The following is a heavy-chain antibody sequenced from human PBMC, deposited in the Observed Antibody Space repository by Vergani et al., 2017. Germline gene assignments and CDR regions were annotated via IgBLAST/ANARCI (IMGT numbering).Heavy chain of an antibody. CDR1: GYSISSGYY. D-gene: IGHD5-12*01. CDR2: IYHSGST. J-gene: IGHJ4*02. Sequence: QVQLQESGPGLVKPSETLSLTCAVSGYSISSGYYWGWIRQPPGKGLEWIGSIYHSGSTYYNPSLKSRVTISVDTSKNQFSLKLSSVTAADTAVYYCASQDIVATNFDYWDQGTLVIVSS. V-gene: IGHV4-38-2*01. CDR3: ASQDIVATNFDY.